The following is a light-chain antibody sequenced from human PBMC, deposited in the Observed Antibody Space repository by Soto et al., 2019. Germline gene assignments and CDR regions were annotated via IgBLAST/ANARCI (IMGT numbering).Light chain of an antibody. V-gene: IGKV3-20*01. CDR3: QQYATSPALT. CDR2: ETS. Sequence: IVLSQSPGTLSVSPGERVTLSCRGSQTFTSGHLAWYQQRPGQAPRLLIYETSTRAAGIPDRFSGSGSGTDFTLTISRLEPEDFAVYYCQQYATSPALTFGGGTKVDIK. CDR1: QTFTSGH. J-gene: IGKJ4*01.